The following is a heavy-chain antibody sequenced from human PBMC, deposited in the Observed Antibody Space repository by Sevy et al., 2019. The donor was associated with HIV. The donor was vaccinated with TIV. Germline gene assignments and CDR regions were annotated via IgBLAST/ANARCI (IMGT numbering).Heavy chain of an antibody. CDR1: GFTFSNYY. CDR3: ARDSGDSFDY. Sequence: GGSLRLSCAASGFTFSNYYMSWIRQAPGKGLEWISYISGSSSYTNYADSVKGRFTISRDNAKNSLYLQMNSLRAEDTAVYYCARDSGDSFDYWGQGTLVTVSS. CDR2: ISGSSSYT. V-gene: IGHV3-11*06. J-gene: IGHJ4*02. D-gene: IGHD4-17*01.